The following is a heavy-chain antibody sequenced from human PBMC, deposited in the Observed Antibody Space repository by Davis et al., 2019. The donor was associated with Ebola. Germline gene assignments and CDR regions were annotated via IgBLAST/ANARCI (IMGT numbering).Heavy chain of an antibody. CDR1: GFTFYRYE. CDR3: ARARKPYYYYGMDV. J-gene: IGHJ6*02. Sequence: GGSLRLSCAASGFTFYRYEMNWVRQAPGKGLEWVSVIYSGGSTYYADSVKGRFTISRDNSKNTLYLQMNSLRAEDTAVYYCARARKPYYYYGMDVWGQGTTVTVSS. CDR2: IYSGGST. V-gene: IGHV3-66*01.